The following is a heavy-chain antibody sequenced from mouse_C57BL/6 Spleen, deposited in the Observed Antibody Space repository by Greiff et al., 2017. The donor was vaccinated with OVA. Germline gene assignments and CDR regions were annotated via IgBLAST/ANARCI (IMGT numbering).Heavy chain of an antibody. CDR3: ARGYYGSSYPLY. V-gene: IGHV1-55*01. Sequence: QVQLQQPGAELVKPGASVKMSCKASGYTFTSYWITWVKQRPGQGLEWIGDIYPGSGSTNYNEKFKSKATLTVDTSSSTAYMQLSSLTSEYSAVYYCARGYYGSSYPLYWGQGTLVTVSA. CDR2: IYPGSGST. D-gene: IGHD1-1*01. J-gene: IGHJ3*01. CDR1: GYTFTSYW.